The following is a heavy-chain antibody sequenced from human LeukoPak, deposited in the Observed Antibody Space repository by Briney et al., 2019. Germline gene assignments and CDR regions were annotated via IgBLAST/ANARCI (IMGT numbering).Heavy chain of an antibody. CDR3: AKGPFLEWILSYFDY. V-gene: IGHV3-23*01. J-gene: IGHJ4*02. D-gene: IGHD3-3*02. CDR1: GFTFSSYA. CDR2: ISASGGGT. Sequence: PGGSLRLSCAASGFTFSSYAMNWVRQAPGKGPEWVSGISASGGGTKYADSVKGRFSISRDNSKNTLYLQMNSLRAEDTAVYYCAKGPFLEWILSYFDYWGQGTLVTVSS.